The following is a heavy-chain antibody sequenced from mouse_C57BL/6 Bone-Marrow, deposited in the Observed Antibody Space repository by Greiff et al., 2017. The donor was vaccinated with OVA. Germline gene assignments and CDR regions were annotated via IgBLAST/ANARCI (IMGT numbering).Heavy chain of an antibody. CDR2: IYPGDGDT. Sequence: QVQLQQSGPELVKPGASVKISCKASGYAFSSSWMNWVKQRPGKGLEWIGRIYPGDGDTNYNGKFKGKATLTADKSSSTAYMQLSSLTSEDSAVYFCARLEVYYDYDLYAMDYWGQGTSVTVSS. CDR1: GYAFSSSW. D-gene: IGHD2-4*01. V-gene: IGHV1-82*01. J-gene: IGHJ4*01. CDR3: ARLEVYYDYDLYAMDY.